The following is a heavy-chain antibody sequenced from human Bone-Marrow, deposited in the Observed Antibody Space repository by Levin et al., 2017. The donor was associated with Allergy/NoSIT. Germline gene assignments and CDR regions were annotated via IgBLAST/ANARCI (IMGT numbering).Heavy chain of an antibody. CDR3: ASGYGAPFY. CDR1: GFSVSTND. Sequence: LSLTCAASGFSVSTNDISWVRQAPGKGLEWVSIIYSDGNTYYADSVTGRFTISRDNSKNTLYLQMNSLRAEDTAVYYCASGYGAPFYWGQGTLVTVSS. D-gene: IGHD4/OR15-4a*01. V-gene: IGHV3-53*01. J-gene: IGHJ4*02. CDR2: IYSDGNT.